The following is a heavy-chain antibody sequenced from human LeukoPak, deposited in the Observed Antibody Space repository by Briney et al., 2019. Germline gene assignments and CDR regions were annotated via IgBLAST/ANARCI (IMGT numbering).Heavy chain of an antibody. D-gene: IGHD6-13*01. V-gene: IGHV5-51*01. CDR3: ARQRDLAAAGYIDS. CDR2: IYPGDSDT. CDR1: GYSFTSYW. J-gene: IGHJ4*02. Sequence: GESLKISCKGSGYSFTSYWIGWVRQMPGKGLEWMGIIYPGDSDTRYSPSFQGQVTISADKSISTAYLQGSSLTASDTAMYYCARQRDLAAAGYIDSWGQGTLVTVSS.